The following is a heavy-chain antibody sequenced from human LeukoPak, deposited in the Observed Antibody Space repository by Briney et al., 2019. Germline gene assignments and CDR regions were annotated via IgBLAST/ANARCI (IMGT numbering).Heavy chain of an antibody. CDR3: ARDPSGIGSDAFDI. D-gene: IGHD2-21*01. CDR2: IIPIFGTA. Sequence: AASVKVSCKASGGTVSSYNINWVRQAPGQGLEWMGGIIPIFGTANYAQKFQGRVTITADESTSTAYMELSSLRSDDTAVYYCARDPSGIGSDAFDIWGQGTMVTVSS. J-gene: IGHJ3*02. V-gene: IGHV1-69*13. CDR1: GGTVSSYN.